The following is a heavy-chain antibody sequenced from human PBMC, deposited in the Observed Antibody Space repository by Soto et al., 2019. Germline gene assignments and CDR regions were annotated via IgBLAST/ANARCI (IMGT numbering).Heavy chain of an antibody. CDR3: AKDRRAGGNYGFYSDF. V-gene: IGHV3-23*01. D-gene: IGHD1-7*01. CDR2: SSATGAGT. J-gene: IGHJ4*02. Sequence: HPGGSLRLSCAASGFTFSSHGMTWVRQAPGKGLEWVSFSSATGAGTYYADSVKGRFTISRDNSKNTLYLQMTSLRADDTAVYYCAKDRRAGGNYGFYSDFWGQGALVTVSS. CDR1: GFTFSSHG.